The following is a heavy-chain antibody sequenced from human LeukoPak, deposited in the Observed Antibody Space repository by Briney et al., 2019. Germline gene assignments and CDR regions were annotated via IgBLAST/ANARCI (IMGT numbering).Heavy chain of an antibody. V-gene: IGHV5-51*01. CDR2: IYPGDSDT. CDR1: GYSFTSYW. CDR3: ARRVGSSFVWFDP. D-gene: IGHD6-6*01. J-gene: IGHJ5*02. Sequence: GESLKISCKGSGYSFTSYWIGWVRQMPGKGLVWMGIIYPGDSDTRYSPSFQGQVTISADKTISTAYLQWSSLKASDTAMYYCARRVGSSFVWFDPWGQGTLVTVSS.